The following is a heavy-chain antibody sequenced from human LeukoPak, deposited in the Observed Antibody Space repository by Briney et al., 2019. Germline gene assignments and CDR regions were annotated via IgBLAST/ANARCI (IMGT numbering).Heavy chain of an antibody. Sequence: ASVKVSCEASGYTLSYYYMYWVRQAPGQGLEGMGWINPNSGGTNYAKKFQGRVTMTRDKSISTAYMELSRLRSDDTAVYYCARWMTKVITPDYWGQGTLVTVSS. CDR3: ARWMTKVITPDY. V-gene: IGHV1-2*02. D-gene: IGHD4-11*01. J-gene: IGHJ4*02. CDR1: GYTLSYYY. CDR2: INPNSGGT.